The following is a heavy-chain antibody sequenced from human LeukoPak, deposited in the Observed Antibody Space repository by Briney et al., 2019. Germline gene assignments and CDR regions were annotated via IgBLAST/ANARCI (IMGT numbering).Heavy chain of an antibody. V-gene: IGHV4-61*01. J-gene: IGHJ4*02. CDR1: GASISSGSNY. CDR2: IYYSGST. Sequence: PSETLSLTCSVSGASISSGSNYWGWIRQPPGKGLEWIGYIYYSGSTNYNPSLKSRVTISVDTSKNQFSLKLSSVTAADTAVYYCAREGVWGATWGYYFDYWGQGTLVTVSS. D-gene: IGHD1-26*01. CDR3: AREGVWGATWGYYFDY.